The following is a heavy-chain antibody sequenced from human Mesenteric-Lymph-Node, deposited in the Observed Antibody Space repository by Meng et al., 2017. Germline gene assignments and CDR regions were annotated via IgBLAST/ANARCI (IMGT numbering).Heavy chain of an antibody. J-gene: IGHJ4*02. CDR2: ISYDGSNK. CDR3: ARDFRKVGATTVGG. V-gene: IGHV3-30*01. D-gene: IGHD1-26*01. Sequence: GESLKISCAASGFTFSSYAMHWVRQAPGKGLEWVAVISYDGSNKYYADSVKGRFTISRDNSKNTLYLQMNSLRAEDTAVYYCARDFRKVGATTVGGWGQGTLVTVSS. CDR1: GFTFSSYA.